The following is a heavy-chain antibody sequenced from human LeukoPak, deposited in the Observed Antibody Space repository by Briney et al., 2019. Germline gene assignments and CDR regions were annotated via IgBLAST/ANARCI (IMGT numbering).Heavy chain of an antibody. CDR2: IYYSGST. D-gene: IGHD3-3*01. Sequence: PSETLSLTCAVYGGSFSGYYWSWIRQPPGKGLEWIGSIYYSGSTYYNPSLKSRVTISVDTSKNQFSLKLSSVTAADTAVYYCARLYYDFWSGYYHDNWFDPWGQGTLVTVSS. V-gene: IGHV4-34*01. CDR3: ARLYYDFWSGYYHDNWFDP. J-gene: IGHJ5*02. CDR1: GGSFSGYY.